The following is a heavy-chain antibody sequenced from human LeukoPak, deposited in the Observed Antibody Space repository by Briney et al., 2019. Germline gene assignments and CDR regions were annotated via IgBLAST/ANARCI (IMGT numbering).Heavy chain of an antibody. D-gene: IGHD5-12*01. CDR3: ARAIEGSYEL. Sequence: GGSLRLSCATSGFTFSNYWMTWVRQAPGKGLEWVANINRDGSDKYYMASVQGRFTISRDNAKNSLSLQMNSLRGEDTAVYFLARAIEGSYELWGQGTLVTVS. V-gene: IGHV3-7*04. CDR2: INRDGSDK. J-gene: IGHJ4*02. CDR1: GFTFSNYW.